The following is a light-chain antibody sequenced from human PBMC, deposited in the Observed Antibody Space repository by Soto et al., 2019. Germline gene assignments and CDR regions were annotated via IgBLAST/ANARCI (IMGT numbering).Light chain of an antibody. V-gene: IGKV3-11*01. J-gene: IGKJ1*01. Sequence: EIVLTQSPATLSFSPGERATLSCRASQSVSSYLAWYQQKPGQAPRLLIYDASNRATGIPARFSGSGSGTDFTLTISSLEPEDFAVYYCQQYGGSVPWTVGQGTKVDI. CDR1: QSVSSY. CDR2: DAS. CDR3: QQYGGSVPWT.